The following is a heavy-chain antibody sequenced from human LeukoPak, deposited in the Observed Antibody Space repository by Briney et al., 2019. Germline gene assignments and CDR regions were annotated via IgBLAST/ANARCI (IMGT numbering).Heavy chain of an antibody. CDR3: ARMGAIAGASANPDH. V-gene: IGHV4-59*01. Sequence: PSETLSLTCTVSGGSISGYYWSWIRQPPGKGLEWVGYIYYSGTTSYNPSLRSRVTMSVDTSKNQFTLRLNSVTAADTVVYYCARMGAIAGASANPDHWGQGTLVTVSS. D-gene: IGHD4/OR15-4a*01. CDR1: GGSISGYY. J-gene: IGHJ4*02. CDR2: IYYSGTT.